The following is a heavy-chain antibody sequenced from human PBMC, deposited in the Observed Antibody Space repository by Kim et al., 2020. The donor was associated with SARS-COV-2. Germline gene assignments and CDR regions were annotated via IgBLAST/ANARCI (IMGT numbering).Heavy chain of an antibody. V-gene: IGHV4-31*02. D-gene: IGHD3-10*01. Sequence: PSRKSRVTISVDTSKSQFSRKLSSVTAADTAVYYCARSAVRGVTMNWFDPWGQGTLVTVSS. J-gene: IGHJ5*02. CDR3: ARSAVRGVTMNWFDP.